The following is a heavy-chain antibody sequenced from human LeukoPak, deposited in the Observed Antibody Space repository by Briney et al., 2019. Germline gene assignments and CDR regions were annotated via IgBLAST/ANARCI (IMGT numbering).Heavy chain of an antibody. J-gene: IGHJ4*02. CDR1: GGTFSSYA. D-gene: IGHD4-17*01. Sequence: GASVKVSCKASGGTFSSYAISWVRQAPGQGLEWMGWISAYNGNTNYAQKLQGRVTMTTDTSTSTAYMELRSLRSDDTAVYYCARADYGDYRRDYWGQGTLVTVSS. CDR3: ARADYGDYRRDY. V-gene: IGHV1-18*01. CDR2: ISAYNGNT.